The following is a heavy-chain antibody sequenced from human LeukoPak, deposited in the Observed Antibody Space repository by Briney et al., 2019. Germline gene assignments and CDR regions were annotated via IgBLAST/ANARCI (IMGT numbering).Heavy chain of an antibody. V-gene: IGHV5-51*01. CDR3: ARSYCGGDCNFDF. J-gene: IGHJ4*02. Sequence: GESLEISCKVSGYRLSNYWIGWVRQMPGKGLEWMGSIYLGDSDTRYSPSSQGQVTISADKSISTAHLQWSSLKASDSAMYYCARSYCGGDCNFDFWGQGTLVTVSS. D-gene: IGHD2-21*02. CDR1: GYRLSNYW. CDR2: IYLGDSDT.